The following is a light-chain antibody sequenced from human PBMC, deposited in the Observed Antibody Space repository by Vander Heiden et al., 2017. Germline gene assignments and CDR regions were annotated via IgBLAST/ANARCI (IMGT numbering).Light chain of an antibody. CDR2: WAS. CDR1: QSVLYSSNNKNY. Sequence: DIVMTQSPDPLAVSLGERATHNCKSSQSVLYSSNNKNYLAWYQQKPGQPPKLLIYWASTRESGVPDRFSGSGSGKDFTLTISSLQAEDVAVYYCQQYYSTPITFGQGTRLEIK. CDR3: QQYYSTPIT. V-gene: IGKV4-1*01. J-gene: IGKJ5*01.